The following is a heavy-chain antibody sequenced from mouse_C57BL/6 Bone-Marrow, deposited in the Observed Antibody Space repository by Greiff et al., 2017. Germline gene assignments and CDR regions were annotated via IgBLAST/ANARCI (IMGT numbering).Heavy chain of an antibody. J-gene: IGHJ2*01. CDR3: AITTVVAFDY. V-gene: IGHV1-4*01. CDR1: GYTFTSYT. D-gene: IGHD1-1*01. CDR2: INPSSGYT. Sequence: QVQLQQSGAELARPGASVKMSCKASGYTFTSYTMHWVKQRPGQGLEWIGYINPSSGYTKYNQKFKDKATLTADTSSSTAYMQLSSLTSEDSAVYYCAITTVVAFDYWGQGTTLTVSS.